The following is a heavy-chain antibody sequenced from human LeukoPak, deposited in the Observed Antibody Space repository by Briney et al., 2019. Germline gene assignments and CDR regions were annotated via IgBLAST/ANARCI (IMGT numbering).Heavy chain of an antibody. Sequence: ASVKVSCKASGYTFTSYYMHWVRQAPGQGLEWMGIINPSGGSTSYAQKFQGRVTMTRDMSTSTVYMELSGLRSEDTAVYYCARGLMVYAIPVWGGVNWFDPWGQGTLVTVSS. CDR2: INPSGGST. CDR3: ARGLMVYAIPVWGGVNWFDP. J-gene: IGHJ5*02. V-gene: IGHV1-46*01. CDR1: GYTFTSYY. D-gene: IGHD2-8*01.